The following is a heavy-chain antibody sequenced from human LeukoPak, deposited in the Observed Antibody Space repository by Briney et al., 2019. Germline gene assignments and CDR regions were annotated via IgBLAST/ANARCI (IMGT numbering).Heavy chain of an antibody. CDR1: GFTVSSSY. CDR2: ISGSGGST. J-gene: IGHJ4*02. D-gene: IGHD3-10*01. Sequence: PGGSLRLSCAASGFTVSSSYMSWVRQAPGKGLEWVSAISGSGGSTYYADSVKGRFTISRDNSKNTLYLQMNSLRAEDTAVYYCAKDSMVRGVMGDGGYDYWGQGTLVTVSS. V-gene: IGHV3-23*01. CDR3: AKDSMVRGVMGDGGYDY.